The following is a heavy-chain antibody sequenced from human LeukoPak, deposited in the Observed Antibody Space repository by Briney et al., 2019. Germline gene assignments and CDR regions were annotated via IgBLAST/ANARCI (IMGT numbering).Heavy chain of an antibody. V-gene: IGHV5-10-1*04. CDR1: GYSFINYY. D-gene: IGHD5-18*01. J-gene: IGHJ3*02. Sequence: GESLRISCKGSGYSFINYYINWVRQMPGKGLEWMGRIDPSDSYTNYSPSFQGQVTISADKSITTAYLQWSSLKASDTAMYYCARSGGYGSGYAFDIWGQGTMVTVSS. CDR2: IDPSDSYT. CDR3: ARSGGYGSGYAFDI.